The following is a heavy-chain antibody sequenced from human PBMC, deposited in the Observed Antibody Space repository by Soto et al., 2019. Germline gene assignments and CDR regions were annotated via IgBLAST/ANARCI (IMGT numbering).Heavy chain of an antibody. CDR2: IYYSGST. V-gene: IGHV4-39*01. CDR3: ARGTPSPLIVRSSRGPWFDP. D-gene: IGHD2-15*01. CDR1: GGSISSSSYY. J-gene: IGHJ5*02. Sequence: SETLSLTCTVSGGSISSSSYYWGWIRQPPGKGLEWIGSIYYSGSTYYNTSLKRRVTISVDTSKIQVSLKLSSVTAADTAVYFCARGTPSPLIVRSSRGPWFDPWGQGTLVTVSS.